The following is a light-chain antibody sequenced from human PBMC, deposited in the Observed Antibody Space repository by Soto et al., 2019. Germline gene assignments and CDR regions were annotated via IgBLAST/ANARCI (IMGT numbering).Light chain of an antibody. CDR3: QQRSNWSLT. J-gene: IGKJ4*01. CDR1: QSVSSY. CDR2: DAS. V-gene: IGKV3-11*01. Sequence: EIVLTQSPATLSLSTEERATLSCRASQSVSSYLAWYQQNPGQAPRLLIYDASNRATPIPARFSGSGSGTDCPLTISSREPEGFPVYYCQQRSNWSLTFGGGTKVQIK.